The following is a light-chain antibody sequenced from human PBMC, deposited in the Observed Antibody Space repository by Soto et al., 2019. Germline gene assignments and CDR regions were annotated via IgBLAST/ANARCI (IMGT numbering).Light chain of an antibody. J-gene: IGKJ1*01. CDR2: KAS. V-gene: IGKV1-5*03. Sequence: DIRMTQSPSTLSASVGDRVTITCLASQSINSWLAWYQQIPGKAPKLLIYKASSLESGVPSRFSGSGTGTEFTLTINILQPDDFATYYCQQYDSSPWTFGQGTKVEIK. CDR3: QQYDSSPWT. CDR1: QSINSW.